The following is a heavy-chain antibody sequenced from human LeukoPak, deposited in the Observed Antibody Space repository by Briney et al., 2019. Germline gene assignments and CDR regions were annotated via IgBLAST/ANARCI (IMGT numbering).Heavy chain of an antibody. V-gene: IGHV1-69*06. J-gene: IGHJ6*03. D-gene: IGHD3-22*01. CDR2: IIPIFGTA. CDR3: ARSGPPRGYPSYYYYYMDV. Sequence: SVKVSCKASGGTFTSYAISWVRQAPGQGLEWMGGIIPIFGTANYAQKFQGRVTITADKSTSTAYMELSSLRSEDTAVYYCARSGPPRGYPSYYYYYMDVWGKGTTVTVSS. CDR1: GGTFTSYA.